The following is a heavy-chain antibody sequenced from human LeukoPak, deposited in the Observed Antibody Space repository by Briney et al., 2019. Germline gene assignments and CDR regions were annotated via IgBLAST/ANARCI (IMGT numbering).Heavy chain of an antibody. V-gene: IGHV4-59*01. CDR3: ARGDSTLFDY. CDR2: IYYSGST. CDR1: GDSISRYY. J-gene: IGHJ4*02. Sequence: SETLSLTCTVSGDSISRYYWNWIRQPPGKGLEWIGYIYYSGSTNYNPSLKSRVTISIDTSKSQFSLKLNSVTAADAAVYYCARGDSTLFDYWGQGTLVTVSS. D-gene: IGHD6-13*01.